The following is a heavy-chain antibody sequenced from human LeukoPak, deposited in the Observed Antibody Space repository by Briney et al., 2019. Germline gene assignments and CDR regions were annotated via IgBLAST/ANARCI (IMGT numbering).Heavy chain of an antibody. CDR1: GFTFDDYA. CDR3: AQDPGRNHAEYFQH. CDR2: ISWNSGSI. J-gene: IGHJ1*01. Sequence: GGSLRLSCAASGFTFDDYAMHWVRQAPGKGLEWVSGISWNSGSIGYADSVKGRFTISRDNAKNSLYLQMNSLRAEDTALYYCAQDPGRNHAEYFQHWGQGTLVTVSS. V-gene: IGHV3-9*01. D-gene: IGHD1-14*01.